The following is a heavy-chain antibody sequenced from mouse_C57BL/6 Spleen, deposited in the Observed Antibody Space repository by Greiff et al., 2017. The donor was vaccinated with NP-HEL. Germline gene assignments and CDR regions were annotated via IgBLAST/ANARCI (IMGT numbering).Heavy chain of an antibody. D-gene: IGHD6-2*01. CDR2: IRLKSDNYAT. CDR3: PGSLYAMDY. V-gene: IGHV6-3*01. J-gene: IGHJ4*01. Sequence: EVQLQESGGGLVQPGGSMKLSCVASGFTFSNYWMNWVRQSPEKGLEWVAQIRLKSDNYATHYAESVKGRFTISRDDSKSSVYLQMNNLRAEDTGIYYCPGSLYAMDYWGQGTSVTVSS. CDR1: GFTFSNYW.